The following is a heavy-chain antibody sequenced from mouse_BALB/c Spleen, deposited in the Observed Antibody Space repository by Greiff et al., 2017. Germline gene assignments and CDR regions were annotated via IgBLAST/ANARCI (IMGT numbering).Heavy chain of an antibody. CDR1: GFTFSSFG. CDR2: ISSGSSTI. D-gene: IGHD2-4*01. CDR3: ARGGLRRDYAMDY. J-gene: IGHJ4*01. V-gene: IGHV5-17*02. Sequence: DVQLVESGGGLVQPGGSRKLSCAASGFTFSSFGMHWVRQAPEKGLEWVAYISSGSSTIYYADTVKGRFTISRDNPKNTLFLQMTSLRSEDTAMYYCARGGLRRDYAMDYWGQGTSVTVSS.